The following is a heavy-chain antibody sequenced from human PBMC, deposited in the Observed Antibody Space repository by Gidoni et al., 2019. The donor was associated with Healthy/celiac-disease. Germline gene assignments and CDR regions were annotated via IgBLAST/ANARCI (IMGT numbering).Heavy chain of an antibody. J-gene: IGHJ6*02. V-gene: IGHV3-33*01. CDR2: IWYDGSNK. CDR3: ARDIAPPNRYCSGGSCYGYYYYGMDV. Sequence: QVQLVESGGGVVQPGRSLRLSCAASGFTFSSYGMHWVRQAPGKGLEWVAVIWYDGSNKYYADSVKGRFTISRDNSKNTLYLQMNSLRAEDTAVYYCARDIAPPNRYCSGGSCYGYYYYGMDVWGQGTTVTVSS. D-gene: IGHD2-15*01. CDR1: GFTFSSYG.